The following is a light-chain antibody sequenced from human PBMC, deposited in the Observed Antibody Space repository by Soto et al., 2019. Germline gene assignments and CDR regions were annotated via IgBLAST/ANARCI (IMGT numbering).Light chain of an antibody. J-gene: IGKJ1*01. CDR1: QGVKHD. CDR2: AAY. CDR3: LQHNTYPPT. V-gene: IGKV1-17*01. Sequence: DIQMTQSPSSLSASVGDRVTITCRASQGVKHDLAWFQQKPGQAPERLIYAAYSLQSGVPSRFSGSGSTTEFTLTISSLQPEDFATYYCLQHNTYPPTFGQGTRVEIK.